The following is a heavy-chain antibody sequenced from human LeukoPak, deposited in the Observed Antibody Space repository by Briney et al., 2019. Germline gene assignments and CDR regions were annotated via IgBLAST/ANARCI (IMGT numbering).Heavy chain of an antibody. V-gene: IGHV3-20*04. CDR1: GFKFDDYG. CDR2: INWNGAWT. CDR3: AGYYYDSSRGFDL. J-gene: IGHJ5*02. Sequence: PGGSLRLSCAASGFKFDDYGMNWVRQAPGKGLEWVCDINWNGAWTGYADSAKGRFTISRDNAKNSLYLQMNSLRAEDTALYYCAGYYYDSSRGFDLWGQGTLVTVSA. D-gene: IGHD3-22*01.